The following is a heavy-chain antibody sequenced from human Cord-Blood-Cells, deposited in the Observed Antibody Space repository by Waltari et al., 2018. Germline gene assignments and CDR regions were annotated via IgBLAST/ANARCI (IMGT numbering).Heavy chain of an antibody. CDR3: ARDLIGWGAFDI. J-gene: IGHJ3*02. Sequence: EVQLVESGGGLVKPGGSLSPSCAASGFTFSSYTIHWVRQAPGKGLEGVSASSSSSRYKTYEDSVKGRFTISRDNAKNSLYLQMNSLRAEDTAVYYCARDLIGWGAFDIWGQGTMVTVSS. CDR2: SSSSSRYK. CDR1: GFTFSSYT. D-gene: IGHD3-16*01. V-gene: IGHV3-21*01.